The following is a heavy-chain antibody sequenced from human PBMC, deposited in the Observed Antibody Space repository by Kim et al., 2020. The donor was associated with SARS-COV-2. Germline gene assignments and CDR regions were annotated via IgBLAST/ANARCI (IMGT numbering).Heavy chain of an antibody. CDR1: GGSISSGGYY. J-gene: IGHJ5*02. V-gene: IGHV4-31*03. CDR2: IYYSGST. Sequence: SETLSLTCTVSGGSISSGGYYWSWIRQHPGKGLEWIGYIYYSGSTYYNPSLKSRVTISVDTSKNQFSLKLSSVTAADTAVYYCARDQRWSGSSGAHWFDPWGQGTLVTVSS. CDR3: ARDQRWSGSSGAHWFDP. D-gene: IGHD1-26*01.